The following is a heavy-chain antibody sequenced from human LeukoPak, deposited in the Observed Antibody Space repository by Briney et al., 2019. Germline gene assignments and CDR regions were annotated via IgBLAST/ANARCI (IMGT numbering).Heavy chain of an antibody. CDR2: IYYSGST. Sequence: PSETLSLTCTVSGGSISSYYWSWIRQPPGKGLEWIGYIYYSGSTNYNPSLKSRVTISVDTSKNQFPLKLSSVTAADTAVYYCARGGRYGRGYYFDYWGQGTLVTVSS. J-gene: IGHJ4*02. D-gene: IGHD5-18*01. CDR1: GGSISSYY. V-gene: IGHV4-59*01. CDR3: ARGGRYGRGYYFDY.